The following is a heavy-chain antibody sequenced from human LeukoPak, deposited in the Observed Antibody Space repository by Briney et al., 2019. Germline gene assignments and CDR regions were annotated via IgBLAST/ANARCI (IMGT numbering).Heavy chain of an antibody. J-gene: IGHJ4*02. Sequence: GGSLRLSCAASGFTFSSYSMNWVRQAPGKGLEWVSSISSSSSYIYYADSVKGRFTISRDNAKNSLYLQMNSLRAEDTAVYYCARGDRYDSSGYYSPFDYWGQGTLVTVSS. CDR1: GFTFSSYS. V-gene: IGHV3-21*01. CDR2: ISSSSSYI. D-gene: IGHD3-22*01. CDR3: ARGDRYDSSGYYSPFDY.